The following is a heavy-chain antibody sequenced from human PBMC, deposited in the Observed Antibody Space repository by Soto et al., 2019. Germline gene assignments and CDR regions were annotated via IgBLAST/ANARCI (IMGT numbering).Heavy chain of an antibody. J-gene: IGHJ1*01. CDR1: GCTFSSYA. D-gene: IGHD3-22*01. CDR2: IIPIFGTA. CDR3: ASRNYYDSSGPSTDTEYFQH. Sequence: ASVKVSCKASGCTFSSYAISWVRQAPGQGLEWMGGIIPIFGTANYAQKFQGRVTITADESTSTAYMELSSLRSEETAVYYCASRNYYDSSGPSTDTEYFQHWGQGTLVTVSS. V-gene: IGHV1-69*13.